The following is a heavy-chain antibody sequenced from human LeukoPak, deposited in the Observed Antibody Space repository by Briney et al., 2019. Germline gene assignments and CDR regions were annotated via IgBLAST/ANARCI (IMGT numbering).Heavy chain of an antibody. CDR2: ISYDGSNE. D-gene: IGHD2-15*01. Sequence: GGSLRLSCAASRFTFSSYAMHWVRQAPGKGLEWVAVISYDGSNEYYADSVKGRFTISRDNSKNTLYLQMNSLRAEDTAVYYCARGSDIVVVVAAAPPLVIDYWGQGTLVTVSS. CDR1: RFTFSSYA. CDR3: ARGSDIVVVVAAAPPLVIDY. V-gene: IGHV3-30*04. J-gene: IGHJ4*02.